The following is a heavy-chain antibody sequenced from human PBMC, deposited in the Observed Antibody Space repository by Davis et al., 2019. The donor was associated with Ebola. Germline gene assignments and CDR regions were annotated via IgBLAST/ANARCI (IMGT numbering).Heavy chain of an antibody. CDR1: GFTFSSYS. CDR2: ISSSSSYI. CDR3: ARALGTMIWYYFDY. Sequence: GESLKISCAASGFTFSSYSMNWVRQAPGKGLEWVSSISSSSSYIYYADSVKGRFTISRDNAKNSLYLQMNSLRAEDTAVYYCARALGTMIWYYFDYWGQGTLVTVSS. J-gene: IGHJ4*02. D-gene: IGHD3-22*01. V-gene: IGHV3-21*04.